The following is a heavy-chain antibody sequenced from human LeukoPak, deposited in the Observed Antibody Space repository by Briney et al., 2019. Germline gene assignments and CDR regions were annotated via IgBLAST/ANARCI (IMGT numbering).Heavy chain of an antibody. D-gene: IGHD4-11*01. J-gene: IGHJ5*02. CDR1: GGSISSSSYY. CDR3: ARDPSTVTTFFAFGFGWFDP. V-gene: IGHV4-39*07. CDR2: IYYSGST. Sequence: SETLSLTCTVSGGSISSSSYYWGWIRQPPGKGLEWIGSIYYSGSTYYNPSLKSRVTISVDTSKNQFSLKLSSVTAADTAVYYCARDPSTVTTFFAFGFGWFDPWGQGTLVTVSS.